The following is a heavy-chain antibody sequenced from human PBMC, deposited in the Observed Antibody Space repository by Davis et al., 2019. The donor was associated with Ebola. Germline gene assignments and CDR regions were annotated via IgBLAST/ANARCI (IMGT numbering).Heavy chain of an antibody. CDR3: ARVMVRGVGFDP. V-gene: IGHV1-69*04. CDR2: IIPILGIA. CDR1: GYTFTSYA. D-gene: IGHD3-10*01. J-gene: IGHJ5*02. Sequence: SVKVSCKASGYTFTSYAISWVRQAPGQGLEWMGRIIPILGIANYAQKFQGRVTITTDKSTSTAYMELSSLRSEDTAVYYCARVMVRGVGFDPWGQGTLVTVSS.